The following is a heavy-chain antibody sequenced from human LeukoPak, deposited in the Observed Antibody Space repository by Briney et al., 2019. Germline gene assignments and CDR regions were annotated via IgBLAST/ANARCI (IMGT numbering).Heavy chain of an antibody. Sequence: ASVKVSFMACGYTFTGYYLHWVRQAPGRGLAWMGWINSKSGGTYCAQKFQGRVTMTRDTAISTDYMELSRLRSDDTAVYYCAREIGIYCSSTSCRPYYYYYYGMDVWGQGTTVTVSS. D-gene: IGHD2-2*01. CDR1: GYTFTGYY. CDR2: INSKSGGT. V-gene: IGHV1-2*02. J-gene: IGHJ6*02. CDR3: AREIGIYCSSTSCRPYYYYYYGMDV.